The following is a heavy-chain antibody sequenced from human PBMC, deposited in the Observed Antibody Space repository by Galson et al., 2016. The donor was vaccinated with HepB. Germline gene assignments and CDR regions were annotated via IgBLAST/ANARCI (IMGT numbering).Heavy chain of an antibody. CDR3: ARGGGAAAAA. J-gene: IGHJ5*02. D-gene: IGHD6-13*01. CDR1: GFTVSNNY. CDR2: IYSSGNT. V-gene: IGHV3-53*01. Sequence: LRLSCAASGFTVSNNYMRWVRQAPGKALEWVSLIYSSGNTHYADSVKGRFTISRDSSKNTVYLQMNSLRVDDTAVYYCARGGGAAAAAWGQGTLVTVPS.